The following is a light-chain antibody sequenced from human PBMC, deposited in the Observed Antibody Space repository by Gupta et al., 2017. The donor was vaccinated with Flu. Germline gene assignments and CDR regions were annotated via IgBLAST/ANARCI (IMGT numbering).Light chain of an antibody. J-gene: IGLJ1*01. CDR2: EVS. CDR1: SSDVGTYNR. Sequence: QSALTQPPSVSGSPGQSVTISCTGTSSDVGTYNRVSWYQQSPGTAPKLMIYEVSNRPSGGPDRFSWAQAGNPAPLTTPGLQGEEGAEHYCRPYTSSYTFVFGTGTKVTVL. V-gene: IGLV2-18*03. CDR3: RPYTSSYTFV.